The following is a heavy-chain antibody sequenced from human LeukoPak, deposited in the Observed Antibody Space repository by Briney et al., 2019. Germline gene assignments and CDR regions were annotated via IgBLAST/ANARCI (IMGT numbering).Heavy chain of an antibody. CDR1: GFTFSSYS. Sequence: AGGSLRLSCAASGFTFSSYSMNWVRQAPGKGLEWVSSISSSSSYIYYADSVKGRFTISRDNAKNSLYLQMNSLRAEDTAVYYCAREDDSSGYYPWDFDYWGQGTLVTVSS. J-gene: IGHJ4*02. CDR2: ISSSSSYI. CDR3: AREDDSSGYYPWDFDY. D-gene: IGHD3-22*01. V-gene: IGHV3-21*01.